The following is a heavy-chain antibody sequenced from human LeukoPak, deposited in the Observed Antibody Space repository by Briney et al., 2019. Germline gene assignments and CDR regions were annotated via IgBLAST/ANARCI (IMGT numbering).Heavy chain of an antibody. CDR3: AKAGGDCTSSSCYSDWFNP. D-gene: IGHD2-2*02. CDR1: GLSLSSSG. CDR2: IWFDGSKT. V-gene: IGHV3-33*06. J-gene: IGHJ5*02. Sequence: GGSLRLSCAASGLSLSSSGMHWVRQAPGKRLQWVAVIWFDGSKTYYADSVQGRFTISRDTSKNTLSLQMNNLRAEDTAVYYCAKAGGDCTSSSCYSDWFNPWGQGTLVTVSS.